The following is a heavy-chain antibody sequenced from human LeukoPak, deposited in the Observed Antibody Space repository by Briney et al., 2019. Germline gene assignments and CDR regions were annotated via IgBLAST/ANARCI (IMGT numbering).Heavy chain of an antibody. CDR3: YIVVVPAAEIDAFDI. J-gene: IGHJ3*02. Sequence: ETLSLTCAVYGGSFSGYYWSWIRQPPGKGLEWIGEINHSGSTNYNPSLKSRVTISVDTSKNQFSLKLSSVTAADMAVYYCYIVVVPAAEIDAFDIWGQGTMVTVSS. CDR1: GGSFSGYY. V-gene: IGHV4-34*01. D-gene: IGHD2-2*01. CDR2: INHSGST.